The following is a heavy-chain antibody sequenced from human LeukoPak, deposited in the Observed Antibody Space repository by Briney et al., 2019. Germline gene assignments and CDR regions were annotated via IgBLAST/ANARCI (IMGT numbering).Heavy chain of an antibody. J-gene: IGHJ4*02. Sequence: GGSLRLSCVASGFAVGSNYMSWVRQAPGKGLVWVSRIKSDGSSTSYADSVKGRFTISRDNAKNTLYLQMNSLRAEDTAVYYCARDQMGIGWLVDWWGQGTLVTVSS. V-gene: IGHV3-74*01. CDR3: ARDQMGIGWLVDW. CDR2: IKSDGSST. CDR1: GFAVGSNY. D-gene: IGHD6-19*01.